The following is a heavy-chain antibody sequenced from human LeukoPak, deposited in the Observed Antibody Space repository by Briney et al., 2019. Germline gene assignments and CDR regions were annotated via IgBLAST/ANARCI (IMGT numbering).Heavy chain of an antibody. J-gene: IGHJ4*02. D-gene: IGHD3-9*01. V-gene: IGHV3-23*01. CDR3: TKAQDTYDILTGYAY. CDR2: ISGSGGST. Sequence: PGGSLRLSCAASGFTFSSYAMSWVRQAPGKGLEWVSAISGSGGSTYYADSVKGRFTISRDNSKNTLYLQMNSLRAEDTAVYYCTKAQDTYDILTGYAYWGQGTLVTVSS. CDR1: GFTFSSYA.